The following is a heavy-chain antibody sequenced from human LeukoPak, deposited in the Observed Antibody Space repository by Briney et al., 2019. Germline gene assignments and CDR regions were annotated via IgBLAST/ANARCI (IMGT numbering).Heavy chain of an antibody. CDR2: INPNSGNT. Sequence: ASVKVSCKASGYTFTGYYMHWVRQAPGQGLEWMGWINPNSGNTGYAQKFQGRVTVTRSTSISTAYMELSSLRSEDTAVYYCARSVRDGYIDYWGQGTLVTVSS. D-gene: IGHD5-24*01. CDR3: ARSVRDGYIDY. J-gene: IGHJ4*02. V-gene: IGHV1-8*02. CDR1: GYTFTGYY.